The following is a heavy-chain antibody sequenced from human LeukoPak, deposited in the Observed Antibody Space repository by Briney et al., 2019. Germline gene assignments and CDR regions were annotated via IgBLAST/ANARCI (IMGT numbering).Heavy chain of an antibody. CDR1: GYSISSGYY. J-gene: IGHJ4*02. CDR2: IYHSGST. D-gene: IGHD6-13*01. V-gene: IGHV4-38-2*01. CDR3: ARHSYSSTWYKKYYFDS. Sequence: SETLSLTCAVSGYSISSGYYWGWIRQPPGKGLEWIGSIYHSGSTYYNPSLKSRVTISMDTSKNQFSLKLSSVTAADTAVYYCARHSYSSTWYKKYYFDSWGQGTLVTVSS.